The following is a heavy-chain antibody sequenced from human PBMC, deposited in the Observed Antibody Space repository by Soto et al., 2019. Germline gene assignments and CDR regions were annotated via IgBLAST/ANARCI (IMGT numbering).Heavy chain of an antibody. J-gene: IGHJ4*02. V-gene: IGHV3-48*02. Sequence: EVQLVESGGGLVQPGGSLRLSCAASGFTFSSYSMNWVRQAPGKGLEWVSYISSSSSTIYYADSVKGRFTISRDNAKNSQYLQMNSLRDEDTAVYYCARDQYSSGWYVLPFDYWGQGTLVTVSA. D-gene: IGHD6-19*01. CDR3: ARDQYSSGWYVLPFDY. CDR2: ISSSSSTI. CDR1: GFTFSSYS.